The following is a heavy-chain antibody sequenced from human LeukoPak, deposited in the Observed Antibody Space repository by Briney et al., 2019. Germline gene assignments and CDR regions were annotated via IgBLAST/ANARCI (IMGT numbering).Heavy chain of an antibody. CDR1: GGSFSGYY. CDR2: IHHTGSS. J-gene: IGHJ4*02. V-gene: IGHV4-34*01. Sequence: SETLSLTCAVYGGSFSGYYWSWIRQPPGKGLEWLGEIHHTGSSNYIPSLKSRVTMSLDTSTNQLSLRLSSVTAADTAVYYCARGFSGVVARDWGQGTLVTVSS. D-gene: IGHD2-15*01. CDR3: ARGFSGVVARD.